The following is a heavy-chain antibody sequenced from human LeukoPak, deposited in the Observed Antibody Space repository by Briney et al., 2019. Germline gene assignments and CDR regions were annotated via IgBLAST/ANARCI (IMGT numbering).Heavy chain of an antibody. CDR3: ARDRAANQDWVEFDP. D-gene: IGHD3/OR15-3a*01. V-gene: IGHV3-66*03. J-gene: IGHJ5*02. CDR2: VYGNGNT. CDR1: GFTVRNNY. Sequence: GGSLRLSCAASGFTVRNNYMAWVRQAPGQGLEFVSVVYGNGNTYYADSVKGRFTISRDDSKNTVYLQMNSLRVEDTAVYFCARDRAANQDWVEFDPWGQGTPVIVSS.